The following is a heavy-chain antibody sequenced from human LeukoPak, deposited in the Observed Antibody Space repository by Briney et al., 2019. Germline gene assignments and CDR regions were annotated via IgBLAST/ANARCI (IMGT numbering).Heavy chain of an antibody. CDR1: GFTFRSDA. D-gene: IGHD1-26*01. CDR3: ARNYYEPTYDYYFDC. V-gene: IGHV3-23*01. Sequence: GGSLRLSCAASGFTFRSDAMSWVREAPGEGQEWVSAISGSGGSTYYADSARGRFTISGDNSKNTLYLHMNSLRAEDTALYYCARNYYEPTYDYYFDCWGQGTLVTVSS. CDR2: ISGSGGST. J-gene: IGHJ4*02.